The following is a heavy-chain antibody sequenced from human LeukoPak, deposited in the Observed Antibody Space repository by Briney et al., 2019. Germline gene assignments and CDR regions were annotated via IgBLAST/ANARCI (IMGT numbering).Heavy chain of an antibody. Sequence: SQTLSLTCTVSGGSISSYYWSWIRQPPGKGLEWIGYIYYSGSTNYNPSLKSRVTISVDTSKNQFSLKLSSVTAADTAVYYCARRRSITIFGVKGPDDAFDIWGQGTMVTVSS. CDR3: ARRRSITIFGVKGPDDAFDI. J-gene: IGHJ3*02. CDR2: IYYSGST. V-gene: IGHV4-59*01. CDR1: GGSISSYY. D-gene: IGHD3-3*01.